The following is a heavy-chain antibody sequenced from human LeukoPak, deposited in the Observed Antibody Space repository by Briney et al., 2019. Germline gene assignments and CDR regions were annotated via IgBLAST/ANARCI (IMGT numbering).Heavy chain of an antibody. Sequence: SETLSLTCTVSGYSISSGYYWGRIRQPPGKGLEWIGSIYHSGSTYYNPSLKSRVTISVDTSRNQFSLKLSSVTAADTAVYYCAVASYGSGSYGGYYFDYWGQGTLVTVSS. CDR1: GYSISSGYY. CDR2: IYHSGST. D-gene: IGHD3-10*01. J-gene: IGHJ4*02. CDR3: AVASYGSGSYGGYYFDY. V-gene: IGHV4-38-2*02.